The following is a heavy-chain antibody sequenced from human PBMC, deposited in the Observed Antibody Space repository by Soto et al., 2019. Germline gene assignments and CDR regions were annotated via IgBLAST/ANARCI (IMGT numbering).Heavy chain of an antibody. D-gene: IGHD2-8*01. J-gene: IGHJ4*02. CDR3: AAVNGDFDC. CDR2: IVIGTGNT. CDR1: GFTFSSSS. Sequence: ASVKVSCKASGFTFSSSSVQWVRQARGQRLEWIGWIVIGTGNTNYAQRFQGRVTFTRDMSTSTAYMELSSLRSEDTAVYYCAAVNGDFDCWGQGTLVTVSS. V-gene: IGHV1-58*01.